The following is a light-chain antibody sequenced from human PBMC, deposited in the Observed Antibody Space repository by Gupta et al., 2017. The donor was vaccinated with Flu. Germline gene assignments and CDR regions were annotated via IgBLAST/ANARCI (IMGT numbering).Light chain of an antibody. CDR2: TDT. Sequence: HSVRTQPPSASGTPGQVLVISCSGGSSNIGRNPVNWYRQFPGTAPKLLIHTDTQRPSGVPDRFSGSKSGTSASLAITGLQSEDEADYYCATWDDSLNGWVFGGGTKLTVL. J-gene: IGLJ3*02. CDR3: ATWDDSLNGWV. V-gene: IGLV1-44*01. CDR1: SSNIGRNP.